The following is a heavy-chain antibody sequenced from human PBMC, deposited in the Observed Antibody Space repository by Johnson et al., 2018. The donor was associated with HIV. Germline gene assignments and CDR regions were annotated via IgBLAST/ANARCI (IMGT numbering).Heavy chain of an antibody. CDR2: LSWTSGSI. CDR3: ARERRPWGPDAFDI. J-gene: IGHJ3*02. D-gene: IGHD3-16*01. V-gene: IGHV3-9*01. CDR1: GFTFDDYA. Sequence: VESGGGLVQPGRSLRLSCAASGFTFDDYAMHWVRPAPGKGLEWVSGLSWTSGSIGYAEPVTGRFTISRDNANNSMYLQMNSLRAEDTAGYYCARERRPWGPDAFDIWGQGTMVTVSS.